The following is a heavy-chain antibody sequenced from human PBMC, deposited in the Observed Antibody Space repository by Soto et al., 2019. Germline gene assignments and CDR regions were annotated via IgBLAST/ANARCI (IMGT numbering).Heavy chain of an antibody. Sequence: EVQLVESGGGSVQPGRSLRLSCAASGFSFDVYGMHWFRQGPGKGLEWVSGISWNSGDIYYADSVKGRFTISRDNAKRSLYLQVNSLRTEDTALYYCAKDKDLDRGGQFDYWGQGIVVTVSS. D-gene: IGHD2-2*03. CDR3: AKDKDLDRGGQFDY. J-gene: IGHJ4*02. V-gene: IGHV3-9*01. CDR2: ISWNSGDI. CDR1: GFSFDVYG.